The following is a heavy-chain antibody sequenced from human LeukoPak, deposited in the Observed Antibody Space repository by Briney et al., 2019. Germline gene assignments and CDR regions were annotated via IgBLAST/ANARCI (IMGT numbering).Heavy chain of an antibody. Sequence: GGSLSLSCAVSGFSSYEMNWVRQAPGQGLEGVSYISSSGRTIYYADSVKGRFTISRDSAKNSLYLQMNSLRVEDTAVYYCARRAIAEGFDYWGQGTLVTVSS. J-gene: IGHJ4*02. CDR2: ISSSGRTI. CDR3: ARRAIAEGFDY. CDR1: GFSSYE. D-gene: IGHD6-13*01. V-gene: IGHV3-48*03.